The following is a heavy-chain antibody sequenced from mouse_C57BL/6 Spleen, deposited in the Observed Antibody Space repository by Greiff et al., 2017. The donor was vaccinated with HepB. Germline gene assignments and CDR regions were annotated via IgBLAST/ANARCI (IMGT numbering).Heavy chain of an antibody. CDR2: IDPENGDT. CDR3: TTRYSNYFDY. V-gene: IGHV14-4*01. CDR1: GFNIKDDY. Sequence: VQLQQSGAELVRPGASVKLSCTASGFNIKDDYMHWVKQRPEQGLEWIGWIDPENGDTEYASKFQGKATITADTSSNTAYLQLSSLTSEDTAVYYCTTRYSNYFDYWGQGTTLTVSS. J-gene: IGHJ2*01. D-gene: IGHD2-5*01.